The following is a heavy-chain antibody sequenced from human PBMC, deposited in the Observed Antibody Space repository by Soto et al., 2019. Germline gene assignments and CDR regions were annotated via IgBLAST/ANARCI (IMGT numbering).Heavy chain of an antibody. CDR2: IYYSGST. D-gene: IGHD6-19*01. CDR1: GVPISNFY. J-gene: IGHJ5*02. Sequence: QVLLQESGPGLVKPSETLSVTCTVSGVPISNFYWSWIRQPPGKGLEWIGYIYYSGSTSYNPSLRSRVSISLDTSQNQVSLRLSSVTAADTAVDYCARDLNLAVAGYLLNWFDPWGQGTLVTVSS. CDR3: ARDLNLAVAGYLLNWFDP. V-gene: IGHV4-59*01.